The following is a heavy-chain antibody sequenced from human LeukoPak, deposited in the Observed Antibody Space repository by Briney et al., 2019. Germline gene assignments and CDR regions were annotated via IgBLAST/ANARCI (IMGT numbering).Heavy chain of an antibody. Sequence: PSETLSLTCAVYGGSFSGYYWSGIRQPPGKGLEWIGEINHSGSTNYNPPLKSRVTISVDTSKYQFSLKLSSVTAADTAVYYCARTNDYFDYWGQGTLVTVSS. CDR1: GGSFSGYY. CDR3: ARTNDYFDY. CDR2: INHSGST. J-gene: IGHJ4*02. V-gene: IGHV4-34*01.